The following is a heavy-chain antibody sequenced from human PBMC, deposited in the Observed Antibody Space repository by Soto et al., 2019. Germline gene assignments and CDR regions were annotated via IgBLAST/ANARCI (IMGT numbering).Heavy chain of an antibody. CDR2: IYYSGST. J-gene: IGHJ4*02. D-gene: IGHD3-22*01. V-gene: IGHV4-39*01. CDR1: GGSISSSSYY. CDR3: ARRRSDSSGYYYSN. Sequence: PSETLSLTXTVSGGSISSSSYYWGWIRQPPGKGLEWIGSIYYSGSTYYNPSLKSRVTISVDTSKNQFSLKLSSVTAADTAVYYCARRRSDSSGYYYSNWGQGTLVTVSS.